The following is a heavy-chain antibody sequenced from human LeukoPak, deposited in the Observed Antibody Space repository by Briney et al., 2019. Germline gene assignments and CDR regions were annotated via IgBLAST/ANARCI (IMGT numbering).Heavy chain of an antibody. J-gene: IGHJ4*02. CDR2: IRSKANSYAT. Sequence: GGSLRLSCAASGFTFSSYSMNWVRQASGEGLEWVGRIRSKANSYATAYAASVKGRFTISRDDSKNTAYLQMDSLKTEDTAVYYCTRQFTMEGYDYWGQGTLVTVSS. CDR3: TRQFTMEGYDY. V-gene: IGHV3-73*01. D-gene: IGHD3-10*01. CDR1: GFTFSSYS.